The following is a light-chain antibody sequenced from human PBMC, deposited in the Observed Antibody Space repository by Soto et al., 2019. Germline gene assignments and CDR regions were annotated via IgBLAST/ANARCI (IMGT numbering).Light chain of an antibody. Sequence: QSALTQPASVSGSPGQSITISCTGTSSDVCGYNYVSWYQQHPGKVPRLMIYEVSNRPSGLSNRFSGSKSGNTASLTISGLQAEDEADYYCSSYTSSNTWVFGGGTKLTVL. CDR1: SSDVCGYNY. V-gene: IGLV2-14*01. CDR2: EVS. J-gene: IGLJ3*02. CDR3: SSYTSSNTWV.